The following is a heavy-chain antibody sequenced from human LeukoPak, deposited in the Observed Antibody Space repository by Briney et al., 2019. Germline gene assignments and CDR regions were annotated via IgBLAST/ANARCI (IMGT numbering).Heavy chain of an antibody. D-gene: IGHD6-13*01. CDR3: TRASIAAADDY. CDR1: GFTFGDYA. Sequence: GGSLRLSCTASGFTFGDYAMTWVRQAPGKGLEWVGFIRSKAYGGTTEYAASVKGRFTISRDDSKSIAYLQMNSLKTEDTAVYYCTRASIAAADDYWGQGTLVTVSS. V-gene: IGHV3-49*04. CDR2: IRSKAYGGTT. J-gene: IGHJ4*02.